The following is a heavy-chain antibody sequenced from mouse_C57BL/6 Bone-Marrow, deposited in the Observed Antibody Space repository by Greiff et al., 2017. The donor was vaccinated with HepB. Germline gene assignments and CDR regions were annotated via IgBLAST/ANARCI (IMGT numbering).Heavy chain of an antibody. J-gene: IGHJ4*01. V-gene: IGHV14-3*01. D-gene: IGHD2-4*01. Sequence: EVKLQESVAELVRPGASVKLSCTASGFTIKNTYMHWVKQRPEQGLEWIGRIDPANGNTKYAPKFQGKATITADTSSNTAYLQLSSLTSEDTAIYYCASGYDYLYAMDYWGQGTSVTVSS. CDR2: IDPANGNT. CDR1: GFTIKNTY. CDR3: ASGYDYLYAMDY.